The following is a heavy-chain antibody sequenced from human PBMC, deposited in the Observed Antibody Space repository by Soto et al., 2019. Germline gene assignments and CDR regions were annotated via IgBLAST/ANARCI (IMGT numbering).Heavy chain of an antibody. CDR1: GCTFSSYA. Sequence: GGSLRLSCAASGCTFSSYAMSWVRQAPGKGLKWVSAISGSGGSTYYADSVKGRFTISRDNSKNTLYLQMNSLRAEDTAVYYRAKDEPFTPAAIFDYWGQGTLVTVSS. V-gene: IGHV3-23*01. CDR2: ISGSGGST. J-gene: IGHJ4*02. D-gene: IGHD2-2*01. CDR3: AKDEPFTPAAIFDY.